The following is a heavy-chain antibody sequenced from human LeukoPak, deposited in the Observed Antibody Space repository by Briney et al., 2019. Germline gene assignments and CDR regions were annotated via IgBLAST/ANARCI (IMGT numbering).Heavy chain of an antibody. CDR2: IYKSGSS. Sequence: PSETLSLTCTVSGDSINTYYWSWIRQPAGKGLEWIGRIYKSGSSNYNPSLKSRVTMSVDTSKTQFSLKLSSVTAADTAVYYCARGLMMAVAGRGEFHYWGQGTLVTVSS. J-gene: IGHJ4*02. CDR1: GDSINTYY. D-gene: IGHD6-13*01. V-gene: IGHV4-4*07. CDR3: ARGLMMAVAGRGEFHY.